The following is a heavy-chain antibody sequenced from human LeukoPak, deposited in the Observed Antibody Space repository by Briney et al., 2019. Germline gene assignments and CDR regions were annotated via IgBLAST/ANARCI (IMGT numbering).Heavy chain of an antibody. CDR1: GFTMDDYA. V-gene: IGHV3-9*01. CDR2: ISWSSGNI. J-gene: IGHJ4*02. Sequence: AGGSLRLSCVASGFTMDDYAMHWVRQAPGKGLVWVSGISWSSGNIGYADSVKGRFTISRDNAKNSLYLQMNSLRIEDTGLYYCAKVEYSSSWYRFDHWGQGTLVTVSS. CDR3: AKVEYSSSWYRFDH. D-gene: IGHD6-13*01.